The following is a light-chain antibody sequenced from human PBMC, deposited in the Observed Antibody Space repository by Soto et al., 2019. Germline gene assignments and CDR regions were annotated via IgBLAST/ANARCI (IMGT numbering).Light chain of an antibody. V-gene: IGLV2-14*01. Sequence: QSVLTQPASVSGSPGRSITISCAGTSNDIGDYNYVSWYQQHPGEAPKLMIYEISKRPSGVSNRFSGSKSGNTASLTISGLQAEDEANYYCSSYTSTGTLYVFGTGTKVTVL. CDR2: EIS. CDR3: SSYTSTGTLYV. J-gene: IGLJ1*01. CDR1: SNDIGDYNY.